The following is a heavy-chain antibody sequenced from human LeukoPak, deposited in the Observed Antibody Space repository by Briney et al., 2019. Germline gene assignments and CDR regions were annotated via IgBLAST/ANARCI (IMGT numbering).Heavy chain of an antibody. Sequence: GASVKVSCKASGGTFSSYAISWVRQAPGQGLEWMGGIIPIFGKANYAQKFQGRVTITTDESTSTAYMELSSLRSEGTAVYYCARGYSSGWYYYYMDVWGKGTTVTVSS. CDR1: GGTFSSYA. V-gene: IGHV1-69*05. CDR3: ARGYSSGWYYYYMDV. J-gene: IGHJ6*03. D-gene: IGHD6-19*01. CDR2: IIPIFGKA.